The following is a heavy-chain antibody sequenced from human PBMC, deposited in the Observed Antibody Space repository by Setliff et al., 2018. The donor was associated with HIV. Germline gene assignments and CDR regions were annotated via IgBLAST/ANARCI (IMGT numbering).Heavy chain of an antibody. D-gene: IGHD3-3*01. Sequence: PGESLKISCKASGYSFTGYWIGWVRQMPGKGLELMGIMYPGDSETRYSPSFQGQVTISADKSISTAYLQWSSPKASDTAMYYCARLPSARMTIFGVVSYHMDVWGEGTTVTVSS. CDR2: MYPGDSET. J-gene: IGHJ6*03. V-gene: IGHV5-51*01. CDR3: ARLPSARMTIFGVVSYHMDV. CDR1: GYSFTGYW.